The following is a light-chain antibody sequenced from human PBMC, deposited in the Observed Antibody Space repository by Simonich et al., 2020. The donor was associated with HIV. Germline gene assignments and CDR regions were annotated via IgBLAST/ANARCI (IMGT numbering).Light chain of an antibody. CDR2: DAS. J-gene: IGKJ1*01. CDR1: QSVSSY. Sequence: EIVMTQSPATLSVSPGERATLSCRASQSVSSYLAWYQQKPGLAPRLLIYDASSRATGIPDRFSGSGSGTDFTLTISRLEPEDFAVYYCQQYGSSWTFGQGTKVEIK. V-gene: IGKV3D-20*01. CDR3: QQYGSSWT.